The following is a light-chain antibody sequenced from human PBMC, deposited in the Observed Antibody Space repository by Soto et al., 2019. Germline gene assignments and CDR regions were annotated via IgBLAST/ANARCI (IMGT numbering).Light chain of an antibody. CDR3: HQRSDWSLT. CDR1: QSVSSSY. Sequence: EIVLTQSPGTLSLSPGERATLSCRASQSVSSSYLAWYQQKPGQAPRLLIYDASNRAPGIPARFSGSGSGTDFTLTISSLEPEDFAVYYCHQRSDWSLTFGGGTKVDIK. CDR2: DAS. V-gene: IGKV3-11*01. J-gene: IGKJ4*01.